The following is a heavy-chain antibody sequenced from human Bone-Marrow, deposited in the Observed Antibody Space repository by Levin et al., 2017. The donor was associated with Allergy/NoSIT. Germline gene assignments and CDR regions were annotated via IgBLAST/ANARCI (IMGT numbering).Heavy chain of an antibody. CDR3: ARRILPRGSSWTYYFDY. D-gene: IGHD6-13*01. V-gene: IGHV5-51*01. CDR2: IYPGDSDT. CDR1: GYSFTSYW. Sequence: ASVKVSCKGSGYSFTSYWIGWVRQMPGKGLEWMGIIYPGDSDTRYSPSFQGQVTISADKSISTAYLQWSSLKASDTAMYYCARRILPRGSSWTYYFDYWGQGTLVTVSS. J-gene: IGHJ4*02.